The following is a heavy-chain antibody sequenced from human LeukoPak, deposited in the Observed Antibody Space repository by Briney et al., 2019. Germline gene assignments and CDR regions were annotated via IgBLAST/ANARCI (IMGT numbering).Heavy chain of an antibody. CDR2: IDPSDSYT. D-gene: IGHD3-22*01. Sequence: GESLNFSCEASGYRFTTYWISWVRQMTGQGLEWMGWIDPSDSYTNYSPSFQGHVTISVDKSINTAYLQWSSLKASDTAMYYCARSAYYYYTSGNSWGQGTLVIVSS. J-gene: IGHJ4*02. CDR3: ARSAYYYYTSGNS. V-gene: IGHV5-10-1*01. CDR1: GYRFTTYW.